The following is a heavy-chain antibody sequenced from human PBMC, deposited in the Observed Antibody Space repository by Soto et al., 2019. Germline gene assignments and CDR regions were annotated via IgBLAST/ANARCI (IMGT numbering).Heavy chain of an antibody. D-gene: IGHD6-13*01. Sequence: SETLSLTCTVSGGSISPYYWSWIRQPPGKGLEWIGYVYYSGNTNYNPSLESRVTISVDTSRNRFSLNLTSATAADTAVYYCARKGAAASYAHYYMDVWGRGTALTVSS. CDR2: VYYSGNT. CDR3: ARKGAAASYAHYYMDV. J-gene: IGHJ6*03. V-gene: IGHV4-59*01. CDR1: GGSISPYY.